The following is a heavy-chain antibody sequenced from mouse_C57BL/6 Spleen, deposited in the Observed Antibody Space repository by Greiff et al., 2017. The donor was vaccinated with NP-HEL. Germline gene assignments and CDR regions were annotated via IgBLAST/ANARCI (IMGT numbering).Heavy chain of an antibody. D-gene: IGHD1-3*01. CDR2: INYDGSST. J-gene: IGHJ1*03. CDR1: GFTFSDYY. V-gene: IGHV5-16*01. CDR3: ARDNFYWYFDV. Sequence: EVKVVESEGGLVQPGSSMKLSCTASGFTFSDYYMAWVRQVPEKGLEWVANINYDGSSTYYLDSLKSRFIISRDNAKNILYLQMSSLKSEDTATYYCARDNFYWYFDVWGTGTTVTVSS.